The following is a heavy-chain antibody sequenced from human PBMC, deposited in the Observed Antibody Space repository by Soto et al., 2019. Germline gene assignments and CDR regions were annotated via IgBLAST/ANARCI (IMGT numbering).Heavy chain of an antibody. D-gene: IGHD1-26*01. Sequence: PGGSLRLCCAACGFTFCDHYMDGVRQDPGKGLEWVGRIKNKANSYTTEYAASVKGRFTIARDDSTNSLYLQMNSLQTEDTAFFYCVRLRWDVTPRVFDSWGKGPLVT. V-gene: IGHV3-72*01. J-gene: IGHJ4*02. CDR1: GFTFCDHY. CDR3: VRLRWDVTPRVFDS. CDR2: IKNKANSYTT.